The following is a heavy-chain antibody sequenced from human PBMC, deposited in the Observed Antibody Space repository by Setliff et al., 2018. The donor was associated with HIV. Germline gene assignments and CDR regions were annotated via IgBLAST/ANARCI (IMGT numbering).Heavy chain of an antibody. D-gene: IGHD2-15*01. Sequence: ASETLSLTCTVSGGSISSGGYYWSWIRQHPGKGLEWIGYIYYSGSTYYNPSLKSRVTISVDTSKNQFSLKLSSVTAADTAVYYCARSVPRYCSGGSCYPPLFDYWGQGTLVTVSS. CDR2: IYYSGST. CDR1: GGSISSGGYY. V-gene: IGHV4-31*02. J-gene: IGHJ4*02. CDR3: ARSVPRYCSGGSCYPPLFDY.